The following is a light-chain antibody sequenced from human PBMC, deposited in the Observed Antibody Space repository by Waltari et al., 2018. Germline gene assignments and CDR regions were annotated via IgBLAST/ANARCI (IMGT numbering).Light chain of an antibody. J-gene: IGKJ2*01. CDR2: GAS. CDR3: QQYNNWPRT. Sequence: EIVMTQSPATLSVSPGERATLPCRARQSVSSNLAWYQQKPGQPPRVLIFGASTRATGIPARFSGGGSGTEFTLTISSLQSEDFAVYYCQQYNNWPRTFGQGTKLEIK. CDR1: QSVSSN. V-gene: IGKV3-15*01.